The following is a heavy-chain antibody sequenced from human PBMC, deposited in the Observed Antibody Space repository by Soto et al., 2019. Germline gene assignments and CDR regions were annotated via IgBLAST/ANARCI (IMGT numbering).Heavy chain of an antibody. D-gene: IGHD5-12*01. CDR1: GFIFTNYA. Sequence: GSLRLSCAASGFIFTNYAMNCVRQAPGKGLEWVSVIGGRGNSAYYADSVQGRFTISRDNSKNPLSLQMSSLTADDTAIYYCVREGRGSFDFWGRGTMVTVSS. CDR2: IGGRGNSA. CDR3: VREGRGSFDF. J-gene: IGHJ3*01. V-gene: IGHV3-23*01.